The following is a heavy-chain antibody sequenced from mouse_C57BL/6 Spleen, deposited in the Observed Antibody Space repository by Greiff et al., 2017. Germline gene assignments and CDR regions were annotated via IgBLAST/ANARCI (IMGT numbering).Heavy chain of an antibody. J-gene: IGHJ1*03. Sequence: EVKVVESGGGLVKPGGSLKLSCAASGFTFSSYTMSWVRQTPEKRLEWVATISGGGGNTYYPDSVKGRFTISRDNAKNTLYLQMSSLRYEDTALYYCARHGGFYYSNYVGYFDVWGTGTTVTVSS. CDR3: ARHGGFYYSNYVGYFDV. CDR2: ISGGGGNT. V-gene: IGHV5-9*01. CDR1: GFTFSSYT. D-gene: IGHD2-5*01.